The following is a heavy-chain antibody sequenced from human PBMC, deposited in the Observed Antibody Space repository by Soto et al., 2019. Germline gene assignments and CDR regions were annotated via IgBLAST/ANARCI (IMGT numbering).Heavy chain of an antibody. V-gene: IGHV3-23*01. Sequence: VQLLQSGGGLVQPGGSLTLSCAASGFTFGTTDMSWVRQAPGEGLEWVSTVDGSGGITYYADSVKGRFTISVDNSRNTVYLRMNSLRGDDTALYYCVKNSGWFNTWGQGALVTVSS. D-gene: IGHD3-10*01. CDR1: GFTFGTTD. J-gene: IGHJ5*02. CDR3: VKNSGWFNT. CDR2: VDGSGGIT.